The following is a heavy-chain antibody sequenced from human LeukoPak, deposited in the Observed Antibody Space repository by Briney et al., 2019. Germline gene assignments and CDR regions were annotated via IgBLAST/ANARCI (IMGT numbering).Heavy chain of an antibody. CDR1: GFTFDDYG. D-gene: IGHD1-26*01. Sequence: PSGGSLRLSCAASGFTFDDYGMSWVRQAPGKGLEWVSGINWNGGSTGYADSVKGRFTISRDNAKNSLYLQMNSLRAGDTALYYCARDRSGSYLNAFDIWGQGTMVTVSS. CDR3: ARDRSGSYLNAFDI. CDR2: INWNGGST. J-gene: IGHJ3*02. V-gene: IGHV3-20*04.